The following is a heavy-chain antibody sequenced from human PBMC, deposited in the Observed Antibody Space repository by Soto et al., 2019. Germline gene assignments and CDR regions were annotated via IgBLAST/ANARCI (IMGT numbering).Heavy chain of an antibody. Sequence: XGSLRLFCAASGFTFTGYSMNWVRQAPGQGLEWVSYITSKSTTIKYADSVKGRFTVSRDNAKNSLYLQLNSLRDEDTAVYYCAREMGACSDSSCYPGPYDSWGQGTLVTVSS. CDR3: AREMGACSDSSCYPGPYDS. D-gene: IGHD3-16*01. CDR1: GFTFTGYS. V-gene: IGHV3-48*02. J-gene: IGHJ4*02. CDR2: ITSKSTTI.